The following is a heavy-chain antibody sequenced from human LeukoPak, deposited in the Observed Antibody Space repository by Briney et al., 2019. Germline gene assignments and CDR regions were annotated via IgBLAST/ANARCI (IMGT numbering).Heavy chain of an antibody. Sequence: PGGSLRLSCAASGLTFSNYAMTWVRQAPGKGLEWVSAISTNGDRTYYADSVKGRFTVSRDNFKNTLYLQMNSLRAEDTAVYYCAKTRPLDSSSWSHGDYWGQGTLVTVSS. CDR1: GLTFSNYA. V-gene: IGHV3-23*01. D-gene: IGHD6-13*01. J-gene: IGHJ4*02. CDR2: ISTNGDRT. CDR3: AKTRPLDSSSWSHGDY.